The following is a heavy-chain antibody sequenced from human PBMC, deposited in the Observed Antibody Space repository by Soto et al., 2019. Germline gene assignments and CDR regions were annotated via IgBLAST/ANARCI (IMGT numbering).Heavy chain of an antibody. D-gene: IGHD3-10*01. CDR2: ISYDGNSR. J-gene: IGHJ4*02. V-gene: IGHV3-33*05. CDR1: GFFLSSYA. Sequence: QVQLVESGGGVVQPGRSVTLSCAASGFFLSSYAMHWVRQAPGKGLEWVAVISYDGNSRSYAESVEGRFTISRDDSKNTLFLQMDSLRVDDTAVYYCARGGGLSSISAPDQWGQGALVTVSS. CDR3: ARGGGLSSISAPDQ.